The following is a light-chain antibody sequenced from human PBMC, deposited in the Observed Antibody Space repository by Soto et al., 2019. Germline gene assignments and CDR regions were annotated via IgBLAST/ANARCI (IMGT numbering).Light chain of an antibody. Sequence: QSVLTQPPSASGTPGQRVTISCSGSSSNIGSNYVYWYQQLPGTAPKLLIYSNNQRPSGVPDRFSGSKSGTSASLAISGFQSEDEADYYCAAWDDSLNGVVFGGGTKVTVL. V-gene: IGLV1-44*01. CDR1: SSNIGSNY. CDR3: AAWDDSLNGVV. J-gene: IGLJ2*01. CDR2: SNN.